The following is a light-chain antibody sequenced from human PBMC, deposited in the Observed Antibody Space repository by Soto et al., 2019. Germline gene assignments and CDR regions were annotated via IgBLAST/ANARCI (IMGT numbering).Light chain of an antibody. J-gene: IGLJ1*01. CDR3: ISSTVSRSYV. V-gene: IGLV2-14*01. Sequence: QSFLTQPASVSGSPGQSITISCSGTSSDIGTYDHVAWFQQFPGKTPKLMIYSVSNRPSGVSYRFSGSKSGNTASLTISGLQAEDEADYYCISSTVSRSYVFGTGTKVTVL. CDR2: SVS. CDR1: SSDIGTYDH.